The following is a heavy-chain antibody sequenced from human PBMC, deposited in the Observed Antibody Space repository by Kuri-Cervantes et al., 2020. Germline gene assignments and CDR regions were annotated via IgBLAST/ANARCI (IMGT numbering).Heavy chain of an antibody. CDR2: IRSKPYGGTT. D-gene: IGHD2-15*01. Sequence: GGSLRLSCTTSGFTLGDYVIHWVRQAPGKGLEWVGFIRSKPYGGTTEYAASVKGRFTISRDDSKSIAYLQMNSLKTEDTAVYYCTRDPQGAVVVAATSDRNWFDPWGQGTLVTVSS. CDR3: TRDPQGAVVVAATSDRNWFDP. CDR1: GFTLGDYV. V-gene: IGHV3-49*04. J-gene: IGHJ5*02.